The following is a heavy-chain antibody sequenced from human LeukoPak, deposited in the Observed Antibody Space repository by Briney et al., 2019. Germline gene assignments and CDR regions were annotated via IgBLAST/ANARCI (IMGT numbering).Heavy chain of an antibody. J-gene: IGHJ4*02. CDR2: INHSGST. V-gene: IGHV4-34*01. Sequence: PSETLSLTCAVYGGSFSGYYWSWIRQPPRKGLEWIGEINHSGSTNYNPSLKSRVTISVDTSKNQFSLKLSSVTAADTAVYYCARGRLRATTGFYYFDYWGQGTLVTVSS. CDR3: ARGRLRATTGFYYFDY. CDR1: GGSFSGYY. D-gene: IGHD1-26*01.